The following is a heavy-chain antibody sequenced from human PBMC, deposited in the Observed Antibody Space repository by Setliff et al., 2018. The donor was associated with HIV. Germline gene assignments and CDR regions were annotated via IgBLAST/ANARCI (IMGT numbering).Heavy chain of an antibody. CDR3: AKSIVVVTARWYFDL. CDR2: ISSSGGST. CDR1: GFRISNYV. D-gene: IGHD2-21*02. V-gene: IGHV3-23*01. Sequence: GSLRLSCAASGFRISNYVMTWVRQAPGKGLDWVSGISSSGGSTYYADSVKGRFTISRDNSKNTLYLQMSSLRDEDTAVYYCAKSIVVVTARWYFDLWGRGTLVTVSS. J-gene: IGHJ2*01.